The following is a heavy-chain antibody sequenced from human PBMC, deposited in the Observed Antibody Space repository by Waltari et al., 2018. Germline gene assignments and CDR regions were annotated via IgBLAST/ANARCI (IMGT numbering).Heavy chain of an antibody. D-gene: IGHD2-2*01. CDR2: INPNSGDT. J-gene: IGHJ5*02. Sequence: QVELVQSGAEVRKPGASVKVSCKASGYSLTSYFMHWVRQAPGLGLEWMGRINPNSGDTNSAPKFHGRVTLTRDTSVNTAFLELRSLTSDDTAVYFCARESAFSTSWYPGFDPWGQGTLVTVAS. V-gene: IGHV1-2*06. CDR3: ARESAFSTSWYPGFDP. CDR1: GYSLTSYF.